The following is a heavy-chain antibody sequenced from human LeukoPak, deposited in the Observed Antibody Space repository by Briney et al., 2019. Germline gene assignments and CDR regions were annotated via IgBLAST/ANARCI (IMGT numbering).Heavy chain of an antibody. CDR1: GGTFSSYA. J-gene: IGHJ5*02. V-gene: IGHV1-8*02. CDR3: ARGGLRAGTGGLDP. D-gene: IGHD1-1*01. Sequence: ASVKVSCKASGGTFSSYAISWVRQATGQGLEWMGWMNSKSGDTGYAQKFQGRVTMTRKTSISTAYMELSSLRPEDTAVYYCARGGLRAGTGGLDPWGQGTLVIVSS. CDR2: MNSKSGDT.